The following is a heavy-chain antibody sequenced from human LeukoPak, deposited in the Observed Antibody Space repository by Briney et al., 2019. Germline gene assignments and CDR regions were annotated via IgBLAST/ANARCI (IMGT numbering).Heavy chain of an antibody. CDR3: ASPVKHCSSTSCYSIDGMDV. D-gene: IGHD2-2*02. V-gene: IGHV3-30-3*01. J-gene: IGHJ6*02. CDR1: GFTFSSYA. CDR2: ISYDGSNK. Sequence: GGSLRLSCAASGFTFSSYAMHWVRQAPGKGLEWVAVISYDGSNKYYADSVKGRFTISRDNSKNTLYLLMNSLRAEDTAVYYCASPVKHCSSTSCYSIDGMDVWGQGTTVTVSS.